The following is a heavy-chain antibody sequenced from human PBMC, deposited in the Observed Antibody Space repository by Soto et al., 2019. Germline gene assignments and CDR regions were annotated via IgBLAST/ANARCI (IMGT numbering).Heavy chain of an antibody. CDR3: ARDKYCSGGSCRKNWFDP. CDR2: IYDDGSA. CDR1: GGSISSSY. D-gene: IGHD2-15*01. V-gene: IGHV4-59*01. Sequence: ETLSLTCTVSGGSISSSYWSWIRQPPGKGLEWLAYIYDDGSANYNPSLKSRATISLDMSKNQFSLKLTSVTAADTAVYYCARDKYCSGGSCRKNWFDPWGQGTLVTVSS. J-gene: IGHJ5*02.